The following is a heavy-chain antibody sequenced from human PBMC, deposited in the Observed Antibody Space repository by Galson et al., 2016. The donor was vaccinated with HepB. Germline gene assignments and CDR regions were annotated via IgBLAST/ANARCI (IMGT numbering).Heavy chain of an antibody. CDR1: GFSLSTSGVG. CDR3: AHTRGEPYSDFWSGYLSGWFDP. CDR2: IYWDDDK. D-gene: IGHD3-3*01. V-gene: IGHV2-5*02. J-gene: IGHJ5*02. Sequence: PALVKPTQTLTLTCTFSGFSLSTSGVGVGWIRQPPGKALEWLSLIYWDDDKRYSPSLKSRLNITKDTSKNQVVLTMTNMDPVDTAAYYCAHTRGEPYSDFWSGYLSGWFDPWGQGTLVTVSS.